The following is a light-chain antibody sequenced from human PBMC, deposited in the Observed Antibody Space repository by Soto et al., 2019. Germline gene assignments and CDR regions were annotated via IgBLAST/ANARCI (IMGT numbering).Light chain of an antibody. CDR3: QQYGSPPSPYT. J-gene: IGKJ2*01. CDR2: GAS. Sequence: EIVLTQSPGTLSLSPGERATLSCRASQSVSSSYLAWYQQKPGQAPRLLIYGASSRATGIPDRFSGSGSGTDCTLTSSRLEPEDFAVYYCQQYGSPPSPYTFGQGTKLEIK. CDR1: QSVSSSY. V-gene: IGKV3-20*01.